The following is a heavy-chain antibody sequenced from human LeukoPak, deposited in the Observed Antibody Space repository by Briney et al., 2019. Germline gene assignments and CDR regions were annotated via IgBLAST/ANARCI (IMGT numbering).Heavy chain of an antibody. CDR3: ARGLIVLTQGVIGPSNY. Sequence: ASVKVSCKASGYTFTGYYMHWVRQAPGQGLEWMGWINPNSGGTNYAQKFQGRVTMTRDTSISTAYMELSRLRSDDTAVYYCARGLIVLTQGVIGPSNYRGQGILVTVSS. D-gene: IGHD3-10*01. CDR1: GYTFTGYY. J-gene: IGHJ4*02. CDR2: INPNSGGT. V-gene: IGHV1-2*02.